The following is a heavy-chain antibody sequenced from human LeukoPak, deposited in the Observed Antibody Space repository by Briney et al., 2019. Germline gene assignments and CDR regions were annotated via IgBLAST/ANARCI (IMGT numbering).Heavy chain of an antibody. V-gene: IGHV3-7*03. CDR3: ATFAGITMVRGSYLGDNWFDP. CDR2: IKQDGSEK. D-gene: IGHD3-10*01. J-gene: IGHJ5*02. CDR1: GFTFSSYW. Sequence: GGSLRLSCAASGFTFSSYWMSWVRQAPGKGLEWVANIKQDGSEKYYVDSVKGRFTISRDNAKNSLYLQMNSLRAEDTAVYYCATFAGITMVRGSYLGDNWFDPWGQGTLVTVSS.